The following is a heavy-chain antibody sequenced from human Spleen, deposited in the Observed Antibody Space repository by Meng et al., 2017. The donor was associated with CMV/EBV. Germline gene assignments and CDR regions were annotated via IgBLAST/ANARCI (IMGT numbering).Heavy chain of an antibody. J-gene: IGHJ3*01. CDR1: GFTFSSYG. Sequence: LSLTCAASGFTFSSYGMNWVRQAPGKGLQWVSYINGGGRSIYYADSVKGRFSTSRDNAKMSLFLQVNSLRAEDTAVYYCARTIFGVAISAFDVWGQGTMVTVSS. D-gene: IGHD3-3*01. V-gene: IGHV3-48*03. CDR2: INGGGRSI. CDR3: ARTIFGVAISAFDV.